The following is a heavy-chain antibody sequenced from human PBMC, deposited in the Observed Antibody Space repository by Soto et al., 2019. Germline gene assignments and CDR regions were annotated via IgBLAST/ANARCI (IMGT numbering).Heavy chain of an antibody. J-gene: IGHJ4*02. Sequence: QVQLVQSGGEVKKPGASVKVSCKASGYIFANYGISWVRQAPGQGLEWMAWISAYNGNTNYAQRVKGRLTLTTDTSTSTTYMELQSLRSDASAMYYCARDVPALGVATLDYWAQGTLVTVSS. V-gene: IGHV1-18*04. D-gene: IGHD3-3*01. CDR3: ARDVPALGVATLDY. CDR1: GYIFANYG. CDR2: ISAYNGNT.